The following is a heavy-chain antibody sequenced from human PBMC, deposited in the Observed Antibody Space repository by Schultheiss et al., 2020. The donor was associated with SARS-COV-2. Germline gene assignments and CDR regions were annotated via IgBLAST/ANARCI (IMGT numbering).Heavy chain of an antibody. V-gene: IGHV4-59*12. Sequence: SETLSLTCTVSGGSISSYYWSWIRQPPGKGLEWIGYIYYSGSTNYNTSLKSRVTISVDTSKNQFSLKLSSVTAADTAVYYCARGTVYSSSWYYFDYWGQGTLVTVSS. CDR1: GGSISSYY. D-gene: IGHD6-13*01. CDR3: ARGTVYSSSWYYFDY. J-gene: IGHJ4*02. CDR2: IYYSGST.